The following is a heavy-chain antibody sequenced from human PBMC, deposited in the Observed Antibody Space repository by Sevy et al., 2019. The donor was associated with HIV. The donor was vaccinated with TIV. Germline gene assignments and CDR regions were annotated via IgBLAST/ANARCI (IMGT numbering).Heavy chain of an antibody. J-gene: IGHJ6*02. CDR2: ISSSSTYI. CDR3: ASDLVIPGTTDYFYYGMDV. CDR1: GFTIRTYN. D-gene: IGHD6-13*01. Sequence: GGSLRLSCAASGFTIRTYNMNWVRQAPGKGLEWVSSISSSSTYIYYADSVKGRFTISRDNAKNSLYLQMSSLRAEDTAGYYCASDLVIPGTTDYFYYGMDVWGQGTTVTVSS. V-gene: IGHV3-21*01.